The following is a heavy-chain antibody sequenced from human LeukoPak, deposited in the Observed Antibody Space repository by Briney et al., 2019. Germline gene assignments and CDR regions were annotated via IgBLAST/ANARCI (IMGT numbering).Heavy chain of an antibody. CDR1: GFTFSSSA. Sequence: GGSLRLSCAASGFTFSSSAMSWVRQAPGKGLEWVSAISNNGGYTYYADSVQGRFTISRDNSKNTLYLQMNSLRAEDTAVYYCAKVSRYCSGGSCYYHPFDYWGQGTLVTVSS. J-gene: IGHJ4*02. CDR2: ISNNGGYT. D-gene: IGHD2-15*01. CDR3: AKVSRYCSGGSCYYHPFDY. V-gene: IGHV3-23*01.